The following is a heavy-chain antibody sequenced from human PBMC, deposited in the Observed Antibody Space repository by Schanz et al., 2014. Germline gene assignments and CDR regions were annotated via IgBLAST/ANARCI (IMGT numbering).Heavy chain of an antibody. V-gene: IGHV3-21*05. CDR2: ISDSGDST. Sequence: EVQLVESGGGLVKPGGSLRLSCAASGFTFSTYYMNWVRQAPGKGLEWVSDISDSGDSTHYADSVKGRFTISRDNAKNSLFLQMNSLSAEDTAVYYCAKHVRSLTGNDYWGQGTLVTVSS. CDR1: GFTFSTYY. CDR3: AKHVRSLTGNDY. D-gene: IGHD3-9*01. J-gene: IGHJ4*02.